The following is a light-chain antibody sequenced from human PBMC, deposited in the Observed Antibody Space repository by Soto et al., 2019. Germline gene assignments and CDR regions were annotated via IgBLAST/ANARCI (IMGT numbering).Light chain of an antibody. CDR1: QSVSNF. V-gene: IGKV3-11*01. CDR2: DAS. Sequence: EIVLTQSPATLSLSPGERATLSCRAGQSVSNFLGWYQQKPGQAPRLLIYDASNRATGIPARFSGSGSGTDFTLTISSLEPEDFAVYYCQQRASWPLTFGGGTKVEIK. CDR3: QQRASWPLT. J-gene: IGKJ4*01.